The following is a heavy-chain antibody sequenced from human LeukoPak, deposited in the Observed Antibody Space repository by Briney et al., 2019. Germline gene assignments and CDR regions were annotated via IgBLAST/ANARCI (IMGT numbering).Heavy chain of an antibody. D-gene: IGHD6-19*01. CDR1: GDSFTSVTDY. CDR2: GDYSGGT. V-gene: IGHV4-39*07. Sequence: PSETLSLTCTVSGDSFTSVTDYWAWIRQPPGKGLEWIASGDYSGGTYYNPSLESRVAISADMSKNQISLKPTSVTGADTAVYYCAGERGEEYSSGWYKTNYFYNWGQGIRVTVSS. CDR3: AGERGEEYSSGWYKTNYFYN. J-gene: IGHJ4*02.